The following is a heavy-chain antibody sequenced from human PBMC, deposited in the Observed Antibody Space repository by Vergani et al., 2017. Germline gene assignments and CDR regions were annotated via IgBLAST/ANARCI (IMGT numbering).Heavy chain of an antibody. V-gene: IGHV3-74*01. CDR2: INSDGSST. Sequence: EVQLVESGGGLVQPGGSLRLSCAASEFTFSTYWMHWVRQPPGKGLVWVSRINSDGSSTNYADSGKGRFTISRDNAKNTLYLQMNSLRAEDTAVYYCARTKSYAFDIWGQGTMVTVSS. CDR3: ARTKSYAFDI. CDR1: EFTFSTYW. J-gene: IGHJ3*02. D-gene: IGHD2-8*01.